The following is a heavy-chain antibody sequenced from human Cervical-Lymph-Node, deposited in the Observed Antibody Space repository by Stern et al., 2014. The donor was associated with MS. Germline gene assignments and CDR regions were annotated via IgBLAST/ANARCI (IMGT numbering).Heavy chain of an antibody. D-gene: IGHD5-18*01. CDR3: ARSRTRGYSYGYDYGMDL. CDR1: RFTFSNNA. V-gene: IGHV3-23*04. J-gene: IGHJ6*02. CDR2: ISGSGGST. Sequence: EVQLVESGGGLVQPGGSLRLSCAASRFTFSNNAMSWVRQAPGKGLEWVSGISGSGGSTKDADSVKGRFTISRDNSKNTLYLQMNSLRAEDTAVYYCARSRTRGYSYGYDYGMDLWGQGTTVTVSS.